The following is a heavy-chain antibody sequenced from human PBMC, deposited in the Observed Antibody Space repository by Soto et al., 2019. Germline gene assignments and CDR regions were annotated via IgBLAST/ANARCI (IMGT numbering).Heavy chain of an antibody. CDR1: GGSISSGDYY. J-gene: IGHJ3*02. Sequence: SETLSLTCTVSGGSISSGDYYWSWIRQPPGKGLEWIGYIYYSGSTYYNPSLRSRVTISVDTSKNQFSLKLSSVTAADTAVYYCARDHCSGGSCYGAFDIWGRGTMVTVSS. CDR2: IYYSGST. D-gene: IGHD2-15*01. V-gene: IGHV4-30-4*01. CDR3: ARDHCSGGSCYGAFDI.